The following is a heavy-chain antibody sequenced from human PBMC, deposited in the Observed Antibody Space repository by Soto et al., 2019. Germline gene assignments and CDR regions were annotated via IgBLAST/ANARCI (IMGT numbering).Heavy chain of an antibody. D-gene: IGHD4-4*01. CDR3: AIYSNYIDY. V-gene: IGHV3-11*01. J-gene: IGHJ4*02. CDR2: ISSSGSTI. CDR1: GFTFSDYY. Sequence: LRLSCAASGFTFSDYYMSWIRQAPGKGLEWVSYISSSGSTIYYADSVKGRLTISRDNAENSLYLQMNSLRAEDTAVYYCAIYSNYIDYWGQGTLVTVSS.